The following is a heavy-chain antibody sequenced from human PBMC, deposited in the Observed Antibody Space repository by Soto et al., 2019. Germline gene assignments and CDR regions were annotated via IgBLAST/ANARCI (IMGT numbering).Heavy chain of an antibody. D-gene: IGHD1-1*01. V-gene: IGHV1-18*01. CDR2: ISAYNGNT. CDR3: AFGYPGTTPMDAFDI. J-gene: IGHJ3*02. CDR1: GYTFTSYG. Sequence: GASVKVSCKASGYTFTSYGISWLRQAPGQGLEWMGWISAYNGNTNYAQKLQGRVTMTTDTSTSTAYMELRSLRSDDTAVYYCAFGYPGTTPMDAFDIWGQGTMVTVSS.